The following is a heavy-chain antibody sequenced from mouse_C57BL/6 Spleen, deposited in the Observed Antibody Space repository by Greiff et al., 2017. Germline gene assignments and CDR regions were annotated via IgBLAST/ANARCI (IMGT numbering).Heavy chain of an antibody. Sequence: QVQLKQSGAELARPGASVKLSCKASGYTFTSYGISWVKQRTGQGLEWIGEIYPRSGNTYYNEKFKGKATLTADKSSSTAYMELRSLTSEDSAVYFCARYELEAYWGQGTLVTVSA. J-gene: IGHJ3*01. CDR3: ARYELEAY. V-gene: IGHV1-81*01. D-gene: IGHD1-3*01. CDR1: GYTFTSYG. CDR2: IYPRSGNT.